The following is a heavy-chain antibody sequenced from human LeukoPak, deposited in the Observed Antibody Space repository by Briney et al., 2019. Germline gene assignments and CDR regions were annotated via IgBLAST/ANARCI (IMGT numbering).Heavy chain of an antibody. D-gene: IGHD1-7*01. CDR1: GYTFTGYY. CDR3: ARALRNYTNWFDP. J-gene: IGHJ5*02. Sequence: ASVKVSCKASGYTFTGYYMHWVRQAPGQGLEWMGWINPNSGGTNYAQKFQGRVTMTRDTSISTAYMELSRLRSDDTAVYYCARALRNYTNWFDPWGQGTLVTVSS. V-gene: IGHV1-2*02. CDR2: INPNSGGT.